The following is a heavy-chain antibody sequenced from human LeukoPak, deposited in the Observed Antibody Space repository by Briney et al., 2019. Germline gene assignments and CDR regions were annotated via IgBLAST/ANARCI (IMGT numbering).Heavy chain of an antibody. CDR2: ISYDGSNK. CDR3: ARGENWFDP. CDR1: GFTFSSYA. V-gene: IGHV3-30-3*01. Sequence: GGSLRLSCVASGFTFSSYAMHWVRQAPGKGLEWVAVISYDGSNKYYADSVKGRFTISRDNSKNTLYLQMNSLRAEDTAVYYCARGENWFDPWGQGTLVTVSS. J-gene: IGHJ5*02.